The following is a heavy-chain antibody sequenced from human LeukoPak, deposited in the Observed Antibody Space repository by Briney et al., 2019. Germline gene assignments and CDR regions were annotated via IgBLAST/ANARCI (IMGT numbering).Heavy chain of an antibody. CDR3: ARGPQDFDFHYYYGMDV. D-gene: IGHD3-9*01. V-gene: IGHV4-34*01. CDR2: INHSGST. CDR1: GGSFSGYY. Sequence: PSETLSLTCAVYGGSFSGYYWSWIRQAPGKGLEWIGEINHSGSTNYNPSLKSRVTISVDTSKNQFSLKLSSVTAADTAVYYCARGPQDFDFHYYYGMDVWGQGTTVTVSS. J-gene: IGHJ6*02.